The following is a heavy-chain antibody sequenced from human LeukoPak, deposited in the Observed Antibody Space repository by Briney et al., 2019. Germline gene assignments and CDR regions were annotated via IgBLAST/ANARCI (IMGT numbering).Heavy chain of an antibody. D-gene: IGHD3-3*01. CDR1: GGTFSRYA. CDR2: MIPIFGTA. J-gene: IGHJ6*03. Sequence: SVTVSCKASGGTFSRYAISWVRQAPGQELEWMGGMIPIFGTANYAQKFQGRVTITADESTSTAYMELSSLRSEDTAVYYCARGPRITIFGVASHYYMDVWGKGTTVTVSS. V-gene: IGHV1-69*13. CDR3: ARGPRITIFGVASHYYMDV.